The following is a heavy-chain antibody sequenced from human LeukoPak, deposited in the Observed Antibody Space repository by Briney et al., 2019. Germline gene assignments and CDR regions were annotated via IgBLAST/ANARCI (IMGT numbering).Heavy chain of an antibody. CDR2: IYYSGST. CDR3: ARDPFGLEPRGEGNWFDP. Sequence: PSETLSLTCTVSGGSISSSSYYWGWIRQPPGKGLEWIGSIYYSGSTYYNPSLKSRVTISVDTSKNQFSLKLSSVTAADTAVYYCARDPFGLEPRGEGNWFDPWGQGTLATVSS. V-gene: IGHV4-39*07. D-gene: IGHD3/OR15-3a*01. J-gene: IGHJ5*02. CDR1: GGSISSSSYY.